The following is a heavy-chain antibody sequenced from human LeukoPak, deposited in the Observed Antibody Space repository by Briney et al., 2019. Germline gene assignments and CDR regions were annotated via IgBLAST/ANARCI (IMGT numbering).Heavy chain of an antibody. Sequence: PGGSLRLSCVASGFTFSSYSMNWVRQAPGKGLEWVSSISSSSSHIYYGDSVKGRFIISRDNAKNSLYLHMNSLRAEDTAVYYCARDRGLNWWEVYAFDNWGQGTLVTVSS. D-gene: IGHD3-10*01. V-gene: IGHV3-21*01. J-gene: IGHJ4*02. CDR3: ARDRGLNWWEVYAFDN. CDR1: GFTFSSYS. CDR2: ISSSSSHI.